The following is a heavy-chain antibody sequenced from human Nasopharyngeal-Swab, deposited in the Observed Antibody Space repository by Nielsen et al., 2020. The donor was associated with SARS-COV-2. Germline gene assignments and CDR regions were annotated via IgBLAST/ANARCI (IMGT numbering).Heavy chain of an antibody. CDR2: ISSSGSTI. CDR3: ARAMITFGGVISPFDP. CDR1: GFTFDDYA. D-gene: IGHD3-16*02. V-gene: IGHV3-48*03. J-gene: IGHJ5*02. Sequence: GESLKISCAASGFTFDDYAMHWVRQAPGKGLEWVSYISSSGSTIYYADSVKGRFTISRDNAKNSLYLQMNSLRAEDTAVYYCARAMITFGGVISPFDPWGQGTLVTVSS.